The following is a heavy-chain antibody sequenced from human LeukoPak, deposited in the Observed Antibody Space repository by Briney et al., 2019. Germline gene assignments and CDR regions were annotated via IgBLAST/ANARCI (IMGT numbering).Heavy chain of an antibody. CDR1: GYTFTGYY. J-gene: IGHJ6*03. D-gene: IGHD3-16*01. V-gene: IGHV1-2*06. CDR3: ATPYDYVWGSPMDV. CDR2: INPNSGGT. Sequence: ASVKVSCKASGYTFTGYYMHWVRQAPGQGLEWMGRINPNSGGTNYAQKFQGRVTMTRDTSISTAYMELSRLRSDDTAVYYCATPYDYVWGSPMDVWGKGTTLTVSS.